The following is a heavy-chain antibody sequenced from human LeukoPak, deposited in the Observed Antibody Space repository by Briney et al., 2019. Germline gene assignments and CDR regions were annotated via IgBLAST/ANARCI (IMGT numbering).Heavy chain of an antibody. D-gene: IGHD3-22*01. J-gene: IGHJ4*02. V-gene: IGHV3-23*01. Sequence: GGSLRLSCAVSGFTLSSYAMSWVREAPGKGLEWVSTIIGSGGTTYYADSVRGRFTISRDNSKSTLYLQMNSLRADDTAVFYCAKNSGYNSYYFHYWGQGTLVTASS. CDR1: GFTLSSYA. CDR2: IIGSGGTT. CDR3: AKNSGYNSYYFHY.